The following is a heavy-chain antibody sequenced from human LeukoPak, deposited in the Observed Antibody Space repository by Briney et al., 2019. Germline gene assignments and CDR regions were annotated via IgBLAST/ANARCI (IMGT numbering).Heavy chain of an antibody. D-gene: IGHD4-17*01. CDR1: GFTFSDYY. CDR3: ASVGDAYGDRHHY. J-gene: IGHJ4*02. V-gene: IGHV3-11*01. CDR2: SSSSGSTI. Sequence: GGSLRLSCAASGFTFSDYYMSWLRQAPGKGLEWGSYSSSSGSTIYYAESVQGRLTISRDNAKNSLSLQMNSLRAEDTAVYYCASVGDAYGDRHHYWGQGTLVTVSS.